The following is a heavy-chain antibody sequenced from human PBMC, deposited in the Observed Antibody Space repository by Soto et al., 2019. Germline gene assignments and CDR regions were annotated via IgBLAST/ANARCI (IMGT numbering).Heavy chain of an antibody. Sequence: ESGGLLVQPGGSLRLSCATSGFTFSNFWMNWVRQAPGKGLEWVANIKQDGSETNYLDSVKGRFTVSRDNAQSSLYLQMNSLRAEDTALYYCARARYNWDPDFDYWGQGTLVTVSS. CDR3: ARARYNWDPDFDY. V-gene: IGHV3-7*01. D-gene: IGHD1-20*01. J-gene: IGHJ4*02. CDR1: GFTFSNFW. CDR2: IKQDGSET.